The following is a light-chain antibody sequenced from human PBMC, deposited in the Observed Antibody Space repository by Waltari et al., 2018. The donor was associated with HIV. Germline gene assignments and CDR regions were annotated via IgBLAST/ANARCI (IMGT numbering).Light chain of an antibody. V-gene: IGLV1-51*02. CDR2: DNE. Sequence: QPVLTQPPSVSAAPGRSVTITCSGSTPNIETNYVSWYQPSPGTAPKLLIYDNETGPAGMPDRSSGSKSATSATLGITGLQTGDEAEYFCGTWDSSLNTPVFGGGSRLTVL. CDR3: GTWDSSLNTPV. CDR1: TPNIETNY. J-gene: IGLJ2*01.